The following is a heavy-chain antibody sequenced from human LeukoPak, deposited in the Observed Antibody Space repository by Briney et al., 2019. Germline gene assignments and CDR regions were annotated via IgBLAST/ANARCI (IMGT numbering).Heavy chain of an antibody. V-gene: IGHV3-23*01. CDR2: ISASGGGT. Sequence: GGSLRLSCTASGFNFSNYAVSWVRQSAGMGLEWVSAISASGGGTYYADSVKGRFTISRDNAKNSLYLQMNSLRAEDTAVYYCASRGGWGQGTLVTVSS. CDR1: GFNFSNYA. J-gene: IGHJ4*02. CDR3: ASRGG.